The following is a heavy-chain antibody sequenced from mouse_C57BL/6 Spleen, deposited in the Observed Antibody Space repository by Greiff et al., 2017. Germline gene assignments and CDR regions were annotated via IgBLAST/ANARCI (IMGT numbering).Heavy chain of an antibody. CDR2: INPSTGGT. CDR1: GYSFTSYC. V-gene: IGHV1-43*01. CDR3: AGGYYFDY. Sequence: EVQLQQSGPELVKPGASVKISCKASGYSFTSYCMHWVKQRSEKSLEWIGEINPSTGGTSYNQKFKGKATLTVDKSSSTAYMQLKSLTSEDAAVYYCAGGYYFDYWGQGTTLTVSS. J-gene: IGHJ2*01.